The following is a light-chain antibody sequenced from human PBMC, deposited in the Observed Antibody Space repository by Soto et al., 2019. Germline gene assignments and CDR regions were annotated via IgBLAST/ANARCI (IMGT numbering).Light chain of an antibody. CDR2: GNN. V-gene: IGLV1-40*01. J-gene: IGLJ3*02. Sequence: QSVLTQPPSVSGAPGQRVTISCTGGSSNIGAGYDVHWYQQLPGTAPNLLIYGNNNRPSGVPDRFSGSKSGTSASLAITGLQAEDEADYYCQSYDSSLSGSVFGGGTKLTVL. CDR1: SSNIGAGYD. CDR3: QSYDSSLSGSV.